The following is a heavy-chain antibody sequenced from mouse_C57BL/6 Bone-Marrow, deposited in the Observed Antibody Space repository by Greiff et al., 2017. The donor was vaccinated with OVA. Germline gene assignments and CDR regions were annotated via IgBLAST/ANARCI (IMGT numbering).Heavy chain of an antibody. D-gene: IGHD2-5*01. V-gene: IGHV2-9-1*01. CDR3: ARNSYSNPYYFDY. Sequence: QVQLQQSGPGLVAPSQSLSITCTVSGFSLTSYAISWVRQPPGKGLEWLGVIWTGGGTNYNSALKSRLSISKDNSKSQVFLKMNSLQTDDTARYYCARNSYSNPYYFDYWGQGTTLTVSS. J-gene: IGHJ2*01. CDR1: GFSLTSYA. CDR2: IWTGGGT.